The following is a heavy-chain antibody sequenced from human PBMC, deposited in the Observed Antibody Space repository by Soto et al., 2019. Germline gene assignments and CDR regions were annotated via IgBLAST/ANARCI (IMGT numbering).Heavy chain of an antibody. CDR2: IWYDGSNK. CDR1: GFTFSSYG. V-gene: IGHV3-33*01. D-gene: IGHD3-22*01. Sequence: QVQLVESGGGVVQPGRYLRLSCAASGFTFSSYGMHWVRQAPGKGLEWVAVIWYDGSNKYYADSVKGRFTISRDNSKNTLYLQMNSRRAEDTAVYYCARVEFEDGGLGLMDVWGQGTTVTVSS. CDR3: ARVEFEDGGLGLMDV. J-gene: IGHJ6*02.